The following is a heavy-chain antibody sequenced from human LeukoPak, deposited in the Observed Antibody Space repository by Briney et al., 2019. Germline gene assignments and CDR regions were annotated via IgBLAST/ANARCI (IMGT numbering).Heavy chain of an antibody. D-gene: IGHD1-1*01. CDR3: ARAHVSVQLEFGYYYYYYMDV. CDR1: GGSISRGSYY. Sequence: SETLSLTCIVSGGSISRGSYYWNWIRQPAGKGLEWMGRVYNSGSTNYNPSLKSRVTISTDTSKNQFSLKLSSVTAADTAVYYCARAHVSVQLEFGYYYYYYMDVWGKGITVTVSS. V-gene: IGHV4-61*02. CDR2: VYNSGST. J-gene: IGHJ6*03.